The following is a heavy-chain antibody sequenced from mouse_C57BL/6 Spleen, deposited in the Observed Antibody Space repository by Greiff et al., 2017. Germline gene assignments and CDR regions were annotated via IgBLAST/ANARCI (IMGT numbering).Heavy chain of an antibody. J-gene: IGHJ2*01. CDR1: GYTFTSYW. CDR2: IDPSDSET. CDR3: ARERTYGNLYYFDY. D-gene: IGHD2-1*01. Sequence: QVQLQQPGAELVRPGSSVKLSCKASGYTFTSYWMHWVKQRPIQGLEWIGNIDPSDSETHYNQKFKDKATLTVDKSSSTAYMQLSSLTSEDSAVYYCARERTYGNLYYFDYWGQGTTLTVSS. V-gene: IGHV1-52*01.